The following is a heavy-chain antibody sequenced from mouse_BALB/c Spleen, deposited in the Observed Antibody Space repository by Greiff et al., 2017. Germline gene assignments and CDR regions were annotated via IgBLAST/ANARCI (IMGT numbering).Heavy chain of an antibody. CDR2: INPDSSTI. CDR1: GFDFSRYW. CDR3: ARGPYFDY. Sequence: CAASGFDFSRYWMCWVRQAPGKGLEWIGEINPDSSTINYTPSLKDKFIISRDNAKNTLYLQMSKVRSEDTALYYCARGPYFDYWGQGTTLTVSS. V-gene: IGHV4-1*02. J-gene: IGHJ2*01.